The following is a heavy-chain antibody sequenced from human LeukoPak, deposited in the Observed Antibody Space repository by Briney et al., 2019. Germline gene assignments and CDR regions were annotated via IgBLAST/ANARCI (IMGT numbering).Heavy chain of an antibody. CDR3: AKGVSHYYYYYMDV. CDR1: GFTFSSYE. V-gene: IGHV3-48*03. D-gene: IGHD3-22*01. CDR2: ISSSGSTI. J-gene: IGHJ6*03. Sequence: GGSLRLSCAASGFTFSSYEMNWVRQAPGKGLEWVSYISSSGSTIYYADSVKGRFTISRDNAKNSLYLQMNSLRTEDTALYYCAKGVSHYYYYYMDVWGKGTTVTVSS.